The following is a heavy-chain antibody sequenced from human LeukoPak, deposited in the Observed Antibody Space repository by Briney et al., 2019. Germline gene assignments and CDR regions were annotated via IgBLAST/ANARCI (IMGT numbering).Heavy chain of an antibody. Sequence: ASVKVSCKASGYTFTSYDINWVRQATGQGLEWMGWMNPNSGNTGYAQKFQGRVTMTRNTSITTAYMELSTLRSADTAAYYCARRDDYGDYVIAYWGQGTLVTVSS. V-gene: IGHV1-8*01. CDR1: GYTFTSYD. J-gene: IGHJ4*02. CDR3: ARRDDYGDYVIAY. D-gene: IGHD4-17*01. CDR2: MNPNSGNT.